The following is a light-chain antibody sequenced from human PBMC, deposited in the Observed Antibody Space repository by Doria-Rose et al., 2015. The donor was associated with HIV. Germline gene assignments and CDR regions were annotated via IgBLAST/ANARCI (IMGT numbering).Light chain of an antibody. V-gene: IGKV3-20*01. CDR1: QSFSSTY. CDR3: HQYGTSWT. CDR2: DGS. Sequence: TQSPGTLSLSPGERATLSCRASQSFSSTYLAWYQQKPGQAPILRIYDGSTRATGIPDRFSASGSGTDFTLTINRLEPEDFALYYCHQYGTSWTFGQGTKVEI. J-gene: IGKJ1*01.